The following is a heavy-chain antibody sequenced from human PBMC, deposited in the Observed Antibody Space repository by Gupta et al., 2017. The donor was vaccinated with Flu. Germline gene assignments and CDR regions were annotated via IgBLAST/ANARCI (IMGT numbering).Heavy chain of an antibody. V-gene: IGHV4-39*01. CDR3: SSLAYYYYGMDV. Sequence: IRQPTGKGLEWIGTIYYSGSTYYNPSLKSRVTISVDTSKNQFYLKLSSVTAADTAVYYCSSLAYYYYGMDVWGQGTTVTVSS. CDR2: IYYSGST. J-gene: IGHJ6*02.